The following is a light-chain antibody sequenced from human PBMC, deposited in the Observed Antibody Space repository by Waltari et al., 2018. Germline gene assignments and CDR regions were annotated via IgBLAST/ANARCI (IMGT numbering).Light chain of an antibody. V-gene: IGLV3-25*03. J-gene: IGLJ3*02. Sequence: SYELTQPPSVSVSPGQTARITCSGDAFPKDYAQWYQQKPGQVPVLVLFKDTERPSGIPERFSGSTSGTTVTLTIGGVQAEDEADYYCQSSDTSGSWVFGGGTKLAVL. CDR2: KDT. CDR1: AFPKDY. CDR3: QSSDTSGSWV.